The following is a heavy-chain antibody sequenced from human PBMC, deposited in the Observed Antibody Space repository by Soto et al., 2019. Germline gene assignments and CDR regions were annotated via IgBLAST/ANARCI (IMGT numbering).Heavy chain of an antibody. CDR1: GGSISSYY. CDR3: ARRTAGYYYGMDV. V-gene: IGHV4-59*12. J-gene: IGHJ6*02. D-gene: IGHD3-10*01. CDR2: IYYSGST. Sequence: PSETLSLTCTVSGGSISSYYWSWIRQPPGKGLEWIGYIYYSGSTNYNPSLKSRVTISVDTSKNQFSLKLSSVTAADTAVYYCARRTAGYYYGMDVWGQGTTVTVSS.